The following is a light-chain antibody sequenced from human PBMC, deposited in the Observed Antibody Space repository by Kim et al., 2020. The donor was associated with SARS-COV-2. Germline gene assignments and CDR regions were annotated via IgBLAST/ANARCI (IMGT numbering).Light chain of an antibody. J-gene: IGLJ2*01. CDR1: HTDIGAYNY. CDR3: SSYTSGSTL. Sequence: PGQSITISCTGTHTDIGAYNYVSWYQQHPGQAPRLLIYDVSNRPSGVSNRFSGSKSGNTASLAISGLQTEDEAHYSCSSYTSGSTLFGGGTKVTVL. CDR2: DVS. V-gene: IGLV2-14*03.